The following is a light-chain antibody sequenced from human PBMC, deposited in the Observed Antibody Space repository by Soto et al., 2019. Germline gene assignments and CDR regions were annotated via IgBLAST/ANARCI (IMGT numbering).Light chain of an antibody. CDR2: DAS. CDR1: HSVSSS. Sequence: ETMMTQSPATLSVSLGESATLSCRASHSVSSSLAWYQQKPGQAPRLLIYDASTRATGIPARFSGSGSGTEFTLTISGLQSEDFAVYYCQQYNNWPQTFGQGNKVDTK. J-gene: IGKJ1*01. CDR3: QQYNNWPQT. V-gene: IGKV3-15*01.